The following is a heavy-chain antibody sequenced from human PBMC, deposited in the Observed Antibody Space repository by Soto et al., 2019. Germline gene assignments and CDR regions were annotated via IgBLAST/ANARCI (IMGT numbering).Heavy chain of an antibody. J-gene: IGHJ4*02. CDR1: GGSISSGGYY. D-gene: IGHD6-19*01. Sequence: SETLSLTCTVSGGSISSGGYYWSWIRQHLGKGLEWIGYIYYSGSTYYNPSLKSRVTISVDTSKNQFSLKLSSVTAADTAVYYCARAVVYSSGWPTFDYWGQGTLVTVSS. CDR3: ARAVVYSSGWPTFDY. V-gene: IGHV4-31*03. CDR2: IYYSGST.